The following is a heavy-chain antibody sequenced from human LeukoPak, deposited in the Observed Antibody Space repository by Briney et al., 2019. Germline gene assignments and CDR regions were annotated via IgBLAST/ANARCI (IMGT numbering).Heavy chain of an antibody. CDR2: ISHSGGTT. Sequence: GGSLRLSCAASGFTFSSYAMSWVRQAPGKGPEWVSAISHSGGTTYYADSVKSRFTITRDTSKNTLYLQMNSLRAEETAVYYCAKANVKYCSGGSCFDAFDIWGQGTMVTVSS. V-gene: IGHV3-23*01. J-gene: IGHJ3*02. CDR1: GFTFSSYA. CDR3: AKANVKYCSGGSCFDAFDI. D-gene: IGHD2-15*01.